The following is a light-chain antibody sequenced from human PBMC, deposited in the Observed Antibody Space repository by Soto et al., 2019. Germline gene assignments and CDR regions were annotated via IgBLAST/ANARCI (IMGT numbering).Light chain of an antibody. J-gene: IGKJ1*01. Sequence: EIVMTQSPATLSVSPGERATLSCRASQSVSSSLAWYQQKPGQAPRLLIYGSSTRATGIPARFSASGSGTEFTLTISSLQSEDFAVYYCQQYNNWWTFGQGTKVEIK. CDR3: QQYNNWWT. CDR1: QSVSSS. CDR2: GSS. V-gene: IGKV3-15*01.